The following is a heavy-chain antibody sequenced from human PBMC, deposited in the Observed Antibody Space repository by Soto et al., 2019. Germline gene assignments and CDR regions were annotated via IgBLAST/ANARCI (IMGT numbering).Heavy chain of an antibody. CDR3: ARHHGPTTSENWFDP. Sequence: ASVKVSCKASGYTFFTYDISWVRQAPGQGLEWMGWISTYSGDTKYAQKFQGRVTMTTDTSTATAYLELRSLRSDDTAVYYCARHHGPTTSENWFDPWGQGTLVTSPQ. V-gene: IGHV1-18*01. J-gene: IGHJ5*02. CDR2: ISTYSGDT. CDR1: GYTFFTYD. D-gene: IGHD5-12*01.